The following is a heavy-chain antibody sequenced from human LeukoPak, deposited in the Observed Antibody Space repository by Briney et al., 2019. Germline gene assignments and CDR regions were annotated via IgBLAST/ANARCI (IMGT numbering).Heavy chain of an antibody. CDR3: ARVQRGITIFGAYYFDY. CDR1: GGSISSYY. Sequence: SETLSLTCTVSGGSISSYYWSWIRQPAGKGLEWIGRIYTSGSTNYNPSLKSRVTISVDTSKNQFSLKLSSVTAADTAVYYCARVQRGITIFGAYYFDYWGQGTLVTVSS. D-gene: IGHD3-3*01. V-gene: IGHV4-4*07. CDR2: IYTSGST. J-gene: IGHJ4*02.